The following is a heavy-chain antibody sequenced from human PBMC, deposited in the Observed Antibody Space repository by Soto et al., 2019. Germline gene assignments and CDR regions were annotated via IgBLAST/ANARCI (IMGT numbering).Heavy chain of an antibody. Sequence: GGSLRLSCSASGFKFDRYAMSWVRQAPGKGLEWVSSISGTSGHTYYADSVRGRFTISRENSNNTLFLQMSSLRVEDPAVYYCAKDSNKYSSSLRGRYFDYWGQGIGVTVSS. CDR1: GFKFDRYA. CDR3: AKDSNKYSSSLRGRYFDY. D-gene: IGHD4-4*01. V-gene: IGHV3-23*01. CDR2: ISGTSGHT. J-gene: IGHJ4*02.